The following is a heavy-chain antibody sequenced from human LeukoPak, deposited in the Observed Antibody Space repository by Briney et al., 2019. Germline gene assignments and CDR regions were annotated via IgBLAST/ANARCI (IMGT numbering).Heavy chain of an antibody. J-gene: IGHJ6*03. Sequence: ASVKVSCKASGGTFSSYAISWVRQAPGQGLEWMGWMNPNSGNTGYAQKFQGRVTITRNTSISTAYMELSSLRSEDTAVYYCARWGCSSTSCYAYYYYMDVWGKGTTVTVSS. V-gene: IGHV1-8*03. CDR3: ARWGCSSTSCYAYYYYMDV. CDR2: MNPNSGNT. CDR1: GGTFSSYA. D-gene: IGHD2-2*01.